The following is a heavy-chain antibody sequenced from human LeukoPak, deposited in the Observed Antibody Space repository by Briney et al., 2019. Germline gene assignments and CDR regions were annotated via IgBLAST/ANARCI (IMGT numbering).Heavy chain of an antibody. CDR3: AKTMGAIDHDY. V-gene: IGHV3-23*01. D-gene: IGHD1-26*01. CDR2: ISGSGGST. CDR1: GFTFSGYA. Sequence: GGSLRLSCAASGFTFSGYAMSWVRQASGKGLEWVSTISGSGGSTYYADSVKGRFAISRDNSKNTLYLQMNSLRAEDTAVFYCAKTMGAIDHDYWGQGTLVTVSS. J-gene: IGHJ4*02.